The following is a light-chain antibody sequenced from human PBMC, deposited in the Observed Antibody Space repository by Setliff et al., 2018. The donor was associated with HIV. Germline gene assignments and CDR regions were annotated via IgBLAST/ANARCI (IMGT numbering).Light chain of an antibody. CDR2: DVS. CDR3: QSYDNSLSGLAV. J-gene: IGLJ1*01. CDR1: SSVVGASNS. Sequence: QSALTQPRSVSGSPGQSVTISCTGTSSVVGASNSVSWYQHHPGKAPKVIIYDVSDRPSGVPARFSGSKSGSSASLAITGLQAEDEADYYCQSYDNSLSGLAVFGTGTKVAVL. V-gene: IGLV2-11*01.